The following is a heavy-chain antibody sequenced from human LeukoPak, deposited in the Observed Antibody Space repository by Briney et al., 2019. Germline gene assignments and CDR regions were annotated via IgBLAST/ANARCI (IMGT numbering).Heavy chain of an antibody. V-gene: IGHV3-48*01. Sequence: GGSLRLSCAASGFTFSSYSMNWVRQAPGKGLEWVSYISSSSSTIYYADSVKGRFTISRDNAKNSLYLQMNSLRAEDTAVYYCARNPIVGAYNWFDPWGQGTLVTVSS. D-gene: IGHD1-26*01. CDR2: ISSSSSTI. J-gene: IGHJ5*02. CDR1: GFTFSSYS. CDR3: ARNPIVGAYNWFDP.